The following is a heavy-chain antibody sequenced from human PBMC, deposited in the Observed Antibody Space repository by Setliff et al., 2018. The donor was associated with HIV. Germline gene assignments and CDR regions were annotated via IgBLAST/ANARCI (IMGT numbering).Heavy chain of an antibody. CDR3: AREGYDSSGYFVVL. Sequence: PSETLSLTCTVSGGSISSYYWSWIRQPPGQGLEWIGHIYTSGRTKYNPSLKSRVTISVDTSKNQFSLKLSSVTAADTAVYYCAREGYDSSGYFVVLWGQGTLVTVSS. CDR2: IYTSGRT. V-gene: IGHV4-59*01. J-gene: IGHJ4*02. CDR1: GGSISSYY. D-gene: IGHD3-22*01.